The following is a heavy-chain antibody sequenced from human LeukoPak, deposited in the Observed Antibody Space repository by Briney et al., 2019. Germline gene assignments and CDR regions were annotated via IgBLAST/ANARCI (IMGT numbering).Heavy chain of an antibody. V-gene: IGHV3-43*02. CDR1: GFTFDDYA. D-gene: IGHD6-13*01. CDR2: ISGDGGST. J-gene: IGHJ4*02. CDR3: AKDVGEAAAGNFVY. Sequence: PGGSLRLSCAASGFTFDDYAMHWVRQAPGKSLEWVSLISGDGGSTYYADSVKGRFTISRDNSKNSLYLQMNSLRTEDTALYYCAKDVGEAAAGNFVYWGQGTLVTVSS.